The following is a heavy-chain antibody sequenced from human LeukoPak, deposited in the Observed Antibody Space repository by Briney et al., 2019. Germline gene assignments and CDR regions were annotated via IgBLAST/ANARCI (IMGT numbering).Heavy chain of an antibody. V-gene: IGHV5-10-1*01. CDR2: IDPSDSYT. CDR3: ARLTGYYEADY. J-gene: IGHJ4*02. D-gene: IGHD3-9*01. Sequence: SWIRQPPGKGLEWIGRIDPSDSYTNYSPSFQGHVTISADKSISTAYLQWSSLKASDTAMYYCARLTGYYEADYWGQGTLVTVSS.